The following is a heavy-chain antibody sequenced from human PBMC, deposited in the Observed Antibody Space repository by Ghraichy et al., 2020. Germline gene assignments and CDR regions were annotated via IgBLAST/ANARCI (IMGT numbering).Heavy chain of an antibody. V-gene: IGHV4-39*01. CDR3: ARPKGTGYYYDAFDI. D-gene: IGHD3/OR15-3a*01. J-gene: IGHJ3*02. CDR2: IYYSGST. Sequence: SQTLSLTCTVSGGSISSSSYYWGWIRQPPGKGLEWIGSIYYSGSTYYNPFLKSRVTISVDTSKNQFSLKLSSVTAADTAVYYCARPKGTGYYYDAFDIWGQGTMVIVSS. CDR1: GGSISSSSYY.